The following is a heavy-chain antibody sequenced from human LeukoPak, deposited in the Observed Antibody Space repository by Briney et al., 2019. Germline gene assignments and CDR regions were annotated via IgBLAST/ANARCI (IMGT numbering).Heavy chain of an antibody. D-gene: IGHD3-22*01. CDR1: GGSISSYY. CDR2: IYTSGST. J-gene: IGHJ4*02. CDR3: ARATYDSSGYYPYFDY. Sequence: SETLSLTCTVSGGSISSYYWSWIRQPAGKGLEWIGRIYTSGSTNYNPSLKSRVTMSVDTSKNQFSLKLSSVTAADTAVYYCARATYDSSGYYPYFDYWGQGTLVTVSS. V-gene: IGHV4-4*07.